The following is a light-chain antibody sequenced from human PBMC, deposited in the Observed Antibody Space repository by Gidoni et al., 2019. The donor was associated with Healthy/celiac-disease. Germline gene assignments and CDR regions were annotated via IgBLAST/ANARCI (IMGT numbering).Light chain of an antibody. V-gene: IGKV1-5*03. Sequence: DSQMTQSPSTLSASVGDRVTITCRASQSISSWLAWYQQKPGKAPKLQIYKASSLESGVPSRFSGSGSGTECTLTISSLQPDDFATYYCQQYNSYPYSFGQGTKLEIK. CDR2: KAS. CDR1: QSISSW. CDR3: QQYNSYPYS. J-gene: IGKJ2*03.